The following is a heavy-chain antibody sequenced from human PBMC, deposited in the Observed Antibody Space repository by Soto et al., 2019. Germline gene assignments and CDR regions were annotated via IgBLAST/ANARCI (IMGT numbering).Heavy chain of an antibody. V-gene: IGHV3-72*01. CDR3: ARVPAYYYGLDV. J-gene: IGHJ6*02. CDR2: IRDKANSYTT. Sequence: EVPLVESGGGLVQPGVSLRLSCAASGFSFSDHYMDWVRQAPGKGLEWVGRIRDKANSYTTEYAASVKGRFSISRVDSENLLYLYMNSLKTEDTAVYYCARVPAYYYGLDVWGQGTTVTVSS. CDR1: GFSFSDHY.